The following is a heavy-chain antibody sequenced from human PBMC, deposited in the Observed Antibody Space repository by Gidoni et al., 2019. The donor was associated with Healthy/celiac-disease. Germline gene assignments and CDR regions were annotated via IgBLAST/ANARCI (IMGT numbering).Heavy chain of an antibody. CDR2: IDPSHSYT. Sequence: EVQLVQSGAEGKKPGESLRISCKGSGYSFTSYWISWVRQMPGNGLEWMGRIDPSHSYTNYSPSFQGHVTISADKSISTAYLQWSSLKASDTAMYYCARTNYDFWSGSRGVRLNWFDPWGQGTLVTVSS. CDR3: ARTNYDFWSGSRGVRLNWFDP. J-gene: IGHJ5*02. V-gene: IGHV5-10-1*03. D-gene: IGHD3-3*01. CDR1: GYSFTSYW.